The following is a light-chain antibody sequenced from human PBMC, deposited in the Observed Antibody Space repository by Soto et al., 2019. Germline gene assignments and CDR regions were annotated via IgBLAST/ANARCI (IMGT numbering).Light chain of an antibody. V-gene: IGLV6-57*02. J-gene: IGLJ2*01. CDR1: SGSIANNY. Sequence: NFMLTQSHSVSESPGKTVTISCTGSSGSIANNYVQWYLQRPGSVPSIVIYEDDQRPSGVPDRFSGSIDSSSNSASLTISGLKTEDEADYYCQSYDGSNYVVFGGGTQLTVL. CDR2: EDD. CDR3: QSYDGSNYVV.